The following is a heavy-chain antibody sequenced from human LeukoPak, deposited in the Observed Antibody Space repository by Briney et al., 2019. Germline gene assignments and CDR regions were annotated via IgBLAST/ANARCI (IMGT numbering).Heavy chain of an antibody. V-gene: IGHV3-7*03. CDR2: IKQDGSEK. Sequence: PGGSLRLSCVVSGFTFSNYWMSWVRQAPGKGLEWVANIKQDGSEKNYVDSVKGRFTISRDNAKNSLFLQLDSLRAEDTAVYYCARGATPRSSIAARYYYYFDYWGQGTLVTVSS. CDR1: GFTFSNYW. CDR3: ARGATPRSSIAARYYYYFDY. D-gene: IGHD6-6*01. J-gene: IGHJ4*02.